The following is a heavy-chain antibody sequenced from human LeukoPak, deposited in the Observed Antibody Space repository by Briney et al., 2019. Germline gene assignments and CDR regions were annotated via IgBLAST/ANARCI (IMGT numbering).Heavy chain of an antibody. CDR1: GFTFSSYG. J-gene: IGHJ5*02. CDR2: IRYDGSNK. Sequence: GGSLRLSCAASGFTFSSYGMHWVRQAPGKGLEWVAFIRYDGSNKYYADSVKGRFTISRDNSKNTLYLQMNSLRAEDTAVYYCARDQHSSSWYSLATRRNNWFDPWGQGTLVTVSS. V-gene: IGHV3-30*02. CDR3: ARDQHSSSWYSLATRRNNWFDP. D-gene: IGHD6-13*01.